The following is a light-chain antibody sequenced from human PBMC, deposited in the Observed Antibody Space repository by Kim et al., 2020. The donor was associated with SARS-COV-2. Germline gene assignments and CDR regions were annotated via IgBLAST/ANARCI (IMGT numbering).Light chain of an antibody. CDR1: QSVSSY. CDR3: QQRSNWPRWT. CDR2: DAS. V-gene: IGKV3-11*01. J-gene: IGKJ1*01. Sequence: SPGESSALSCRASQSVSSYLAWYQQKPGQAPRLLIYDASNRATGIPARFSGSGSGTDFTLTISSLEPEDFAVYYCQQRSNWPRWTFGQGTKVDIK.